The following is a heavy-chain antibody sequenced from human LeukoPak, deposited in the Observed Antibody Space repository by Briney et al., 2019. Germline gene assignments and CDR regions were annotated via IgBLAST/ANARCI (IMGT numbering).Heavy chain of an antibody. CDR3: ARGRSADY. CDR2: IYYSGST. CDR1: GGSISTYY. V-gene: IGHV4-59*12. D-gene: IGHD2-15*01. Sequence: PSETLSLTCTVSGGSISTYYWTWIRQPPGKGLEWIGCIYYSGSTSYTPSLKSRVTISVDTSKSQFSLKLTSVTAADTAVYYCARGRSADYWGQGTLVTVSS. J-gene: IGHJ4*02.